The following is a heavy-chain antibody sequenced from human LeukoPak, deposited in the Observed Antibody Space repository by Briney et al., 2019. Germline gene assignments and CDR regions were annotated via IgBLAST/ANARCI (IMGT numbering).Heavy chain of an antibody. D-gene: IGHD5-12*01. CDR3: AKEASGYVGYYMDV. V-gene: IGHV3-23*01. CDR1: GITFCRHS. CDR2: ISGSGGST. Sequence: GGSLRLSCATSGITFCRHSISLVRQASGEGLGLVSSISGSGGSTYYADSVKGRSTISRDNSKNTLYLQMNSLRAEDTAVYYCAKEASGYVGYYMDVWGKGTTVTVSS. J-gene: IGHJ6*03.